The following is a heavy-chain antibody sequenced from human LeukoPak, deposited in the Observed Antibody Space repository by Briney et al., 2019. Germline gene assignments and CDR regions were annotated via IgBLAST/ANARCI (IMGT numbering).Heavy chain of an antibody. Sequence: GALLLSCAASGFTFISYEMNWVRQAPGKGLEWVSYISSSGSTIYYADSVKGRFTISRDNAKNSLYLQMNSLRAEDTAVYYCARDTYYYDSSGYENSYFDYWGQGTLVTVSS. V-gene: IGHV3-48*03. CDR1: GFTFISYE. CDR2: ISSSGSTI. J-gene: IGHJ4*02. D-gene: IGHD3-22*01. CDR3: ARDTYYYDSSGYENSYFDY.